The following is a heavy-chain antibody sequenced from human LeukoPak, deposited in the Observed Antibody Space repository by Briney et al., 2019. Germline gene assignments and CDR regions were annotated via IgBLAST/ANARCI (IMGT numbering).Heavy chain of an antibody. CDR2: IRYDGSNE. CDR1: GFTFSSYG. CDR3: ARVSEGGTFSDY. V-gene: IGHV3-30*02. J-gene: IGHJ4*02. Sequence: GSLRLSCAASGFTFSSYGMHWVRQAPGKGLEWVAFIRYDGSNEYYADSVKGRFTISRDNSKNTLYLQMNSLRAEDTAVYFCARVSEGGTFSDYWGQGTLVTVSS. D-gene: IGHD1-26*01.